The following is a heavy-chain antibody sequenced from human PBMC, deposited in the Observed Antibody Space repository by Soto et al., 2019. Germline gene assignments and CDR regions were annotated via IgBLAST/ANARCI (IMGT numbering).Heavy chain of an antibody. CDR1: GGTFSSYA. CDR2: IIPIFGTA. J-gene: IGHJ3*02. V-gene: IGHV1-69*13. Sequence: SVKVSCKASGGTFSSYAISWVRQAPGQGLEWMGGIIPIFGTANYAQKFQGRVTITADESTSTAYMELSSLRSEDTAVYYCARVRIAVAGSLGAFDIWGQGTMVTVSS. CDR3: ARVRIAVAGSLGAFDI. D-gene: IGHD6-19*01.